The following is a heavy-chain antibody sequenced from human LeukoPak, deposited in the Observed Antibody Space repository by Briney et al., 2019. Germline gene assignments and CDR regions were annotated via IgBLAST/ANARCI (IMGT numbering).Heavy chain of an antibody. Sequence: GGSPRLSCAASGFTFNSYEMNWVRQAPGKGLEWVSYITSSGRTTSYADSVKGRFTISRDNAENSLSLQMNSLRAEDTAIYYCAGESPHCSGVSCFFDYWGQGTLVTVSS. CDR2: ITSSGRTT. J-gene: IGHJ4*02. CDR3: AGESPHCSGVSCFFDY. CDR1: GFTFNSYE. D-gene: IGHD2-15*01. V-gene: IGHV3-48*03.